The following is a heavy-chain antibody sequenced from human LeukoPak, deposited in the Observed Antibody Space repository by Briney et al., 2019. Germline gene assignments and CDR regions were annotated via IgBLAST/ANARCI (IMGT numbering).Heavy chain of an antibody. D-gene: IGHD5-18*01. CDR3: ARLVDTEID. CDR1: GGPLVIYA. Sequence: SGMATGGPLVIYAISGVGQAPGQGLEWMGRIIPILGIANYAQKFQGRVTITADKSTSTAYMELSSLRSEDTAVYYCARLVDTEIDWGQGTLVTVSS. CDR2: IIPILGIA. J-gene: IGHJ4*02. V-gene: IGHV1-69*04.